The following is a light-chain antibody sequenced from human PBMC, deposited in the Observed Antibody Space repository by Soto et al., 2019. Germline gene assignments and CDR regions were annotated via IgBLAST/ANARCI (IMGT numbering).Light chain of an antibody. CDR1: SSDVGGYNY. J-gene: IGLJ1*01. CDR3: SSYAGSNNLGV. CDR2: EVN. Sequence: QSVRTQPPSASGSPGQSVTISCTGTSSDVGGYNYVSWYQQHPGKAPKLMIYEVNKRPSGVPDRFSGSKSGNTASLTVSGLQAEDEAYYYCSSYAGSNNLGVFGTGTKLTVL. V-gene: IGLV2-8*01.